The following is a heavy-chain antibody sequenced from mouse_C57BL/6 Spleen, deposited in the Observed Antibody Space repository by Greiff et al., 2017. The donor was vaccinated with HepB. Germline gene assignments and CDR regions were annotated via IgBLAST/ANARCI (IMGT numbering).Heavy chain of an antibody. CDR1: GYAFSSSW. CDR3: ARSDGSSYGYYFDY. Sequence: VQLQQSGPELVKPGASVKISCKASGYAFSSSWMNWVKQRPGKGLEWIGRIYPGDGDTNYNGKFKGKATLTADKSSSTAYMQLISLTSEDSAVYFCARSDGSSYGYYFDYWGQGTTLTVSS. CDR2: IYPGDGDT. D-gene: IGHD1-1*01. V-gene: IGHV1-82*01. J-gene: IGHJ2*01.